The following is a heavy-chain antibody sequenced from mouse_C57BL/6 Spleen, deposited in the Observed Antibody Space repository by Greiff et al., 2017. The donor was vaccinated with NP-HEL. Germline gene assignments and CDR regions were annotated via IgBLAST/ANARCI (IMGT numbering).Heavy chain of an antibody. CDR1: GYSFTGYF. CDR3: ARDYGSLYAMDY. CDR2: INPYNGDT. J-gene: IGHJ4*01. Sequence: VQLQQSGPELVKPGDSVKISCKASGYSFTGYFMNWVMQSHGKSLEWIGRINPYNGDTFYNQKFKGKATLTVDKSSSTAHMELRSLTSEDSAVYYCARDYGSLYAMDYWGQGTSVTVSS. D-gene: IGHD1-1*01. V-gene: IGHV1-20*01.